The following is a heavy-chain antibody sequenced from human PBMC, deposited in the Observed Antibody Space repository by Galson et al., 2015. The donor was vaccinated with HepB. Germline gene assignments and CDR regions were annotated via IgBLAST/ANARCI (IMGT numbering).Heavy chain of an antibody. Sequence: SLRLSCAASGFTFSGQAMHWVRHAPGKGLEWVAIISNGGSGQYYADSVKGRFTISRDNSRNTPYLQMDILRPEDTAVYYCARDIYSNVGVGSVDVWGQGTTVTVSS. V-gene: IGHV3-30*04. D-gene: IGHD4-11*01. CDR2: ISNGGSGQ. CDR1: GFTFSGQA. CDR3: ARDIYSNVGVGSVDV. J-gene: IGHJ6*02.